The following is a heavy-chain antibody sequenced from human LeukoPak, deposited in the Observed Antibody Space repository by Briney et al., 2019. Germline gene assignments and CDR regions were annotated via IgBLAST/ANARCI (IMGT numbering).Heavy chain of an antibody. CDR3: ASESGFGELSEGSDY. D-gene: IGHD3-10*01. CDR1: GYTFTGYY. J-gene: IGHJ4*02. Sequence: ASVRVSCKASGYTFTGYYIHWVRQAPGQGLEWMGLINPNSGGTNYAQKFQGRVTMTRDTSISTAYMELSRLRSDDTAVYYCASESGFGELSEGSDYWGQGTLVTVSS. V-gene: IGHV1-2*06. CDR2: INPNSGGT.